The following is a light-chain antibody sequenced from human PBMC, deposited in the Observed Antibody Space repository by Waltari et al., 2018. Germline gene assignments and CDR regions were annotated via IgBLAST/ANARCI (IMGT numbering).Light chain of an antibody. CDR2: YKSDSDK. Sequence: QAVLTQPASLSASPGASASLTCTLRSGINVGTYRIYWYQQKPGSPPQYLLRYKSDSDKQQGSGVPLRFSVSKDASDNAGILLLSGLQSEEEADDYCMIWPSSAWVFGGGTKLTVL. CDR1: SGINVGTYR. CDR3: MIWPSSAWV. V-gene: IGLV5-45*01. J-gene: IGLJ3*02.